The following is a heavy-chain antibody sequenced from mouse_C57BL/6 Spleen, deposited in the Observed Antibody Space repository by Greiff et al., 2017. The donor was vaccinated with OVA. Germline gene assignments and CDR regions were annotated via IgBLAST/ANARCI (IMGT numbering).Heavy chain of an antibody. Sequence: QVQLQQSGPELVKPGASVKLSCKASGYTFTSYDINWVKQRPGQGLEWIGWIYPRDGSTKYNEKFKGKATLTVDTSSSTAYMELHSLTSEDSAVYFCARSCRSLLDAGYFDVWGTGTTVTVSS. V-gene: IGHV1-85*01. CDR3: ARSCRSLLDAGYFDV. CDR1: GYTFTSYD. D-gene: IGHD2-1*01. CDR2: IYPRDGST. J-gene: IGHJ1*03.